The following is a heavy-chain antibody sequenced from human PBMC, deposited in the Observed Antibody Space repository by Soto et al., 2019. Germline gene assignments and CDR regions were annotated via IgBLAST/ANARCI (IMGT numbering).Heavy chain of an antibody. CDR1: GFTFSSYA. CDR3: ANIAYCGGDCYSPPDY. J-gene: IGHJ4*02. Sequence: GGSLRLSCAASGFTFSSYAMSWVRQAPGKGLEWVSAISGSGGSTYYADSVKGRFTISRDNSKNTLYLQMNSPRAEDTAVYYCANIAYCGGDCYSPPDYWGQGTLVTVSS. CDR2: ISGSGGST. D-gene: IGHD2-21*02. V-gene: IGHV3-23*01.